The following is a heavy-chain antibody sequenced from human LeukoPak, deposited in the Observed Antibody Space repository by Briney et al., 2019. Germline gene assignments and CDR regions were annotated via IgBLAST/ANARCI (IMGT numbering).Heavy chain of an antibody. CDR3: ARDRRNGYSSSWYRYGMDV. J-gene: IGHJ6*02. V-gene: IGHV4-31*03. CDR2: IYYSGST. Sequence: SETLSLTCTVSGGSISSGGYYWSWIRQHPGKGLEWIGYIYYSGSTYYNPSLKSRVTISVDTSKNQFSLKLSSVTAADTAVYYCARDRRNGYSSSWYRYGMDVWGQGTTVTVSS. CDR1: GGSISSGGYY. D-gene: IGHD6-13*01.